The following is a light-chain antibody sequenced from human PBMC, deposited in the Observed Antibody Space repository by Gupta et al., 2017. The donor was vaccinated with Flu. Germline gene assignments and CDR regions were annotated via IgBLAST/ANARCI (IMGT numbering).Light chain of an antibody. J-gene: IGKJ1*01. Sequence: DIQMTQSPSSLSASVGDRVTITCRARQSISSYLNWYQQKPGKAPKLLIYAASSMQSGVPSRFSGSGSGTDFTLTISRLQPEDFATYYCQQSDSTSWTFGEGTKVEIK. CDR1: QSISSY. CDR2: AAS. CDR3: QQSDSTSWT. V-gene: IGKV1-39*01.